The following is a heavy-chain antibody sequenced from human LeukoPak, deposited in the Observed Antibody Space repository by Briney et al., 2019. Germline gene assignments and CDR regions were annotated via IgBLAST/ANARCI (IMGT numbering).Heavy chain of an antibody. CDR2: VSTYNGDT. CDR1: GYTFTRFG. D-gene: IGHD3-3*01. V-gene: IGHV1-18*01. Sequence: GASVKVSCKASGYTFTRFGITWVRQAPGQGLQWMGWVSTYNGDTNYAQNLQGRVTMTTDTSTNTAYMELSSLRSDDTAVYYCGRAWQQLTIFGVFKCMDVWGKGTRVTVSS. CDR3: GRAWQQLTIFGVFKCMDV. J-gene: IGHJ6*03.